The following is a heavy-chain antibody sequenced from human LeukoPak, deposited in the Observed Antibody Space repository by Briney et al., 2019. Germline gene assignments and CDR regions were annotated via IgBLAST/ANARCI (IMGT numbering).Heavy chain of an antibody. Sequence: SETLSLTCTVSGGSIRSSYYYWSWIRQPPGKGLEWIGYIYYSGSTNYNPSLKSRVTISVDTSKNQFSLKLSSVTAADTAVYYCARDTVVAATLYYYYGMDVWGQGTTVTVSS. CDR3: ARDTVVAATLYYYYGMDV. CDR1: GGSIRSSYYY. D-gene: IGHD2-15*01. J-gene: IGHJ6*02. V-gene: IGHV4-61*01. CDR2: IYYSGST.